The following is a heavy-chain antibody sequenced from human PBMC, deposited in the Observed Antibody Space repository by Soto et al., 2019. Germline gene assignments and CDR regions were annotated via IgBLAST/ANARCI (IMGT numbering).Heavy chain of an antibody. V-gene: IGHV4-30-4*01. J-gene: IGHJ4*02. D-gene: IGHD3-16*02. Sequence: SETLSLTCTVSGGSISSGDYYWSWIRQPPGKGLEWIGYIYYSGSTYYNPSLKSRVTISVDTSKNQFSLKLSSVTAADTAVYYCARHAGPFGGVIVYFDYWGQGTLVTVSS. CDR3: ARHAGPFGGVIVYFDY. CDR2: IYYSGST. CDR1: GGSISSGDYY.